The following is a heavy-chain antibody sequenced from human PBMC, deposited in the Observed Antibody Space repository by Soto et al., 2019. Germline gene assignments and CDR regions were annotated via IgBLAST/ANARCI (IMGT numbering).Heavy chain of an antibody. CDR1: GFTFSSYA. CDR2: ISYDGSNK. Sequence: GGSLRLSCAASGFTFSSYAMHWVRQAPGKGLEWVAVISYDGSNKYYADSVKGRFTISRDNSKNTLYLQMNSLRAEDTAVYYCARASAEYYYDSSGWLWFDPWGQGTLVTVSS. CDR3: ARASAEYYYDSSGWLWFDP. V-gene: IGHV3-30-3*01. D-gene: IGHD3-22*01. J-gene: IGHJ5*02.